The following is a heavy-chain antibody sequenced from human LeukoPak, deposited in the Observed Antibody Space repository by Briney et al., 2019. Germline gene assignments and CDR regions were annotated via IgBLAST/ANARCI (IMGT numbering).Heavy chain of an antibody. CDR1: GGSISSYY. CDR3: ARVAIVRGVKDYYMDV. D-gene: IGHD3-10*01. CDR2: IYYSGST. J-gene: IGHJ6*03. Sequence: PSETLSLTCTASGGSISSYYWSWIRQPPGKGLEWIWCIYYSGSTNYNPSLKSRVTISVDTSNNQFSLKLSSVTAADTAVYYCARVAIVRGVKDYYMDVWGKGTTVTVSS. V-gene: IGHV4-59*01.